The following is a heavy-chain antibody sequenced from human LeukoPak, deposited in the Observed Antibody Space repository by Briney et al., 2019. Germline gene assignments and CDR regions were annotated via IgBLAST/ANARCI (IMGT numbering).Heavy chain of an antibody. J-gene: IGHJ4*02. D-gene: IGHD2-15*01. CDR1: GYTFTGYY. V-gene: IGHV1-2*02. Sequence: ASVEVSCKASGYTFTGYYMHWVRQAPGQGLEWMGWINPNSGGTNYAQKFLDRVTMTRDTSISTAYMELSGLRSDDTAVYYCARGGAIVVGDFDYWGQGTLVTVSS. CDR2: INPNSGGT. CDR3: ARGGAIVVGDFDY.